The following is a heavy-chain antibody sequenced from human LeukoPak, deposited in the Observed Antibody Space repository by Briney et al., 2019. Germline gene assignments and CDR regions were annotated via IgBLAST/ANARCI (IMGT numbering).Heavy chain of an antibody. D-gene: IGHD6-13*01. Sequence: GGSLRLACAVSGFTFTDYWMNWVRQAPGKGLEWVASIRQDGGEKSYVDSVKGRFTISRDNTKSSLYLQINSLRAEETAVYYCARDGTAAGLYFDLWGPGTLVTVSS. CDR3: ARDGTAAGLYFDL. CDR1: GFTFTDYW. J-gene: IGHJ4*01. CDR2: IRQDGGEK. V-gene: IGHV3-7*01.